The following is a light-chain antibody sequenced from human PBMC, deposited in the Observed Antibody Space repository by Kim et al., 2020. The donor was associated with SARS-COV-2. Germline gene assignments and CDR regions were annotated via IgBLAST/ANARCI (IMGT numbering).Light chain of an antibody. CDR2: GAS. CDR1: QSVSSSY. V-gene: IGKV3-20*01. J-gene: IGKJ5*01. Sequence: EIVLTQSPGTLSLSPGERATLSCRASQSVSSSYLAWYQQKPGQAPRLLIYGASSRATGIPDRFSGSGSGTDFTLTISRLEPEDFAVYYCQQYGSSTGITFGQGTRLEI. CDR3: QQYGSSTGIT.